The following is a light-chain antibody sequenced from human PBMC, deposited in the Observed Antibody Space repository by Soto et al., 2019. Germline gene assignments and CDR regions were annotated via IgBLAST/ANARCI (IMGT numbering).Light chain of an antibody. J-gene: IGLJ1*01. CDR2: SNY. CDR3: PAWDASLSGYV. V-gene: IGLV1-44*01. Sequence: QSVLTQPPSASGTPGQRVTISCSGSSSNIGSKTVNWYQQLPGTAPKLLIYSNYQRPSGVPDRFSGSKSGTSASLAISGLQSYDEADYYCPAWDASLSGYVFGTGTKLTVL. CDR1: SSNIGSKT.